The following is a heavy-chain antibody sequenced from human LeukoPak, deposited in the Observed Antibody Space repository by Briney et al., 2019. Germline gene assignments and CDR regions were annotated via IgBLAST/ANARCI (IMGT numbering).Heavy chain of an antibody. Sequence: SETLSLTCTVSGCSISSYYWSWIRQPPGKGLEWIGYIYYSGSTTYNPSLKTRVTISVDTSTNLCSLKLSSVSAADTAVYYCARYCTNGVCYIDAFDIWGQGTMVTVSS. CDR1: GCSISSYY. V-gene: IGHV4-59*01. J-gene: IGHJ3*02. CDR2: IYYSGST. CDR3: ARYCTNGVCYIDAFDI. D-gene: IGHD2-8*01.